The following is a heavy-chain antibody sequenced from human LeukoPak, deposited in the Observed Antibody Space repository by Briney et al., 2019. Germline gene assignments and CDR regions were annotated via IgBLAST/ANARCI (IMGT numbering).Heavy chain of an antibody. J-gene: IGHJ4*02. D-gene: IGHD2-2*01. CDR1: GGSISSGSYY. CDR2: IYYSGST. CDR3: ARRRAYQLPRPLDY. V-gene: IGHV4-39*01. Sequence: SETLSLTCTVSGGSISSGSYYWSWIRQPPGKGREGIGSIYYSGSTYYNPSLESRVTISVDTSKNQFSLKLSSVPAADTAVYYCARRRAYQLPRPLDYWGQGTLVTVSS.